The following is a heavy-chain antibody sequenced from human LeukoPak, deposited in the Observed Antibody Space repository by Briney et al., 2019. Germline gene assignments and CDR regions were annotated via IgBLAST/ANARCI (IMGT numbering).Heavy chain of an antibody. J-gene: IGHJ6*02. CDR3: ARGHYYGMDV. CDR1: GFTFSNYW. V-gene: IGHV3-74*01. Sequence: GGSLRLSCAASGFTFSNYWMHWVRQAPGKGLVWVSRIDTDGSGTAYADSVKGRLTISRDNAKNTLYLQVNSERAENTAVYYCARGHYYGMDVWGQGTTVTVSS. CDR2: IDTDGSGT.